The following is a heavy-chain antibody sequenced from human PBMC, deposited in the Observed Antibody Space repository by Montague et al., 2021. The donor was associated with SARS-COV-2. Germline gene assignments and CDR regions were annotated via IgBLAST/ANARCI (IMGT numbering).Heavy chain of an antibody. CDR3: ARVYGGDDVIGNYFDY. CDR1: GFTFSSYE. J-gene: IGHJ4*02. CDR2: ISSSGSNI. V-gene: IGHV3-48*03. Sequence: SLRLSCAASGFTFSSYEMNWVRQAPGKGLEWVPYISSSGSNIDYADSVKGRFTISRDNAKNSLYLQMNSLRAEDTAVYYCARVYGGDDVIGNYFDYWGQGTLVTVSS. D-gene: IGHD2-21*01.